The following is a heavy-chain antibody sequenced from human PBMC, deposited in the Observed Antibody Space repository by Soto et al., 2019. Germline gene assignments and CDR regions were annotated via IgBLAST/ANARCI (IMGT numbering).Heavy chain of an antibody. D-gene: IGHD3-16*01. CDR2: ISPYSGNT. Sequence: QVQLVQSGDEVRKPGSSVKVTCKASGYIFVNYGSAWVRQAPGQGLEWMGWISPYSGNTHYAGKVQGRLTMTTDTSTSTAYMDLGSLTSDDTAVYYCAMVDNYVPPTPQDVWGQGTTVTVSS. CDR3: AMVDNYVPPTPQDV. CDR1: GYIFVNYG. J-gene: IGHJ6*02. V-gene: IGHV1-18*01.